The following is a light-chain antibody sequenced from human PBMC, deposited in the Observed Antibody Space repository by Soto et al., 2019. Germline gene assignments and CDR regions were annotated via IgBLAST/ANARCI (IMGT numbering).Light chain of an antibody. J-gene: IGKJ5*01. CDR2: GAS. CDR3: QQYDNWPPIT. CDR1: QSVSSN. V-gene: IGKV3-15*01. Sequence: EIVLTQSPVTLSLSPGERATLSCRASQSVSSNLAWYQQKHGQAPRLLIYGASTRATGIPARFSGSGSGTEFTLTISSLQSEDFAVYYCQQYDNWPPITFGQGTRLEIK.